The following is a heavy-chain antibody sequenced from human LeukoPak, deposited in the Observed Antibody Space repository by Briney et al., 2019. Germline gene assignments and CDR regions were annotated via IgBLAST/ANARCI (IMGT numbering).Heavy chain of an antibody. D-gene: IGHD3-10*01. CDR2: IYYSGST. Sequence: KPSETLSLTCTVSGGSISSSSYYWGWIRQPPGKGLEWMGSIYYSGSTYYNPSLKSRVTISVDTSKNQFSLKLSSVTAADTAVYYCARGEGSPGLLRFGEPGDNWFDPWGQGTLVTVSS. V-gene: IGHV4-39*07. J-gene: IGHJ5*02. CDR1: GGSISSSSYY. CDR3: ARGEGSPGLLRFGEPGDNWFDP.